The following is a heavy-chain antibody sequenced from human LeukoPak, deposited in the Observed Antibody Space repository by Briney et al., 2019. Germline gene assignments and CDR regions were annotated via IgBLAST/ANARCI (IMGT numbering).Heavy chain of an antibody. CDR3: AREITMVRGVFDY. V-gene: IGHV4-61*01. CDR2: IYYSGST. J-gene: IGHJ4*02. D-gene: IGHD3-10*01. Sequence: PSETLSLTCTVSGGSVSSGSYYWSWIRQPPGKGLEWIGYIYYSGSTNYNPSLKSRVTISVDTSKNQFSLKLSSVTAADTAVYYCAREITMVRGVFDYWGQGTLVTVSS. CDR1: GGSVSSGSYY.